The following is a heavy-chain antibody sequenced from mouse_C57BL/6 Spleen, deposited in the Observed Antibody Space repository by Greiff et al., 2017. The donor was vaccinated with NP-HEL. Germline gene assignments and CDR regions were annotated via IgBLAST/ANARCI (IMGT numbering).Heavy chain of an antibody. CDR3: AREGYDYEGYFDV. Sequence: EVKLMESGPGLVKPSQSLSLTCSVTGYSITSGYYWNWIRQFPGNQLEWMGYISYDGSNNYNPSLKNRISITRDTSKNQFFLKLNSVTTEDTATYYCAREGYDYEGYFDVWGTGTTVTVSS. D-gene: IGHD2-4*01. CDR2: ISYDGSN. J-gene: IGHJ1*03. CDR1: GYSITSGYY. V-gene: IGHV3-6*01.